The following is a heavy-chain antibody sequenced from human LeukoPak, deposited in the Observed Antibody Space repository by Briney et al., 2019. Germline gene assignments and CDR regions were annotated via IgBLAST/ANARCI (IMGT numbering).Heavy chain of an antibody. Sequence: PSGSLSLSCAASGFTFSSYSMNWVRQAPGQGLEWVSSISSSSSYIYYADSVKGRFTISRDNAKNSLYLQMNSLRAEDAAVYYCARMGPYDICTGRYYFDYWGQGTLVTVSS. CDR2: ISSSSSYI. CDR1: GFTFSSYS. J-gene: IGHJ4*02. CDR3: ARMGPYDICTGRYYFDY. V-gene: IGHV3-21*01. D-gene: IGHD3-9*01.